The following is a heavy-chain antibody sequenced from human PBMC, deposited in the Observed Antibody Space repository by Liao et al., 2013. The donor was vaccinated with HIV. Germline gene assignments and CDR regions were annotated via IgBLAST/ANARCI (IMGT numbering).Heavy chain of an antibody. CDR3: ARAPAATANFDC. CDR1: GGSISDYY. Sequence: QVQLQESGPGLVKPSETLSLTCTVSGGSISDYYWTWIRQPAGRGLEWIGRFQSGGSTNYNPSLKSRVAMSVDTSQNQFSLKLTSVTAADTAVYYCARAPAATANFDCWGRGNPGHRLL. CDR2: FQSGGST. V-gene: IGHV4-4*07. D-gene: IGHD2-15*01. J-gene: IGHJ4*02.